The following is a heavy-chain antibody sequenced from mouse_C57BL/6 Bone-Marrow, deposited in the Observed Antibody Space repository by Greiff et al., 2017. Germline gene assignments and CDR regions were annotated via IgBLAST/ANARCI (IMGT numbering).Heavy chain of an antibody. CDR1: GYTFTSYG. CDR3: ARQDYGSSYDY. J-gene: IGHJ2*01. V-gene: IGHV1-81*01. Sequence: QVQLQQSGAELARPGASVKLSCKASGYTFTSYGISWVKQRTGQGLEWIGEIYPRSGNTYYNEKFKGKATLTADKSSSTAYMELRSLTAEDAAVYFCARQDYGSSYDYWGQGTTLTVSS. D-gene: IGHD1-1*01. CDR2: IYPRSGNT.